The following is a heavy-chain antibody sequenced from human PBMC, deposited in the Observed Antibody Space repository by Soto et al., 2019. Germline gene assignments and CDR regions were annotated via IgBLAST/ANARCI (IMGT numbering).Heavy chain of an antibody. D-gene: IGHD6-19*01. CDR3: ARHDGFSSGWVFDY. CDR1: NYY. CDR2: IYYSGST. J-gene: IGHJ4*01. V-gene: IGHV4-61*07. Sequence: NYYWSWIRQPPGKGLEWIGYIYYSGSTNYNPSLRSRVTTLIDMSKNQFSLKLTSVTAADTAMYYCARHDGFSSGWVFDYWGHGTLVTVSS.